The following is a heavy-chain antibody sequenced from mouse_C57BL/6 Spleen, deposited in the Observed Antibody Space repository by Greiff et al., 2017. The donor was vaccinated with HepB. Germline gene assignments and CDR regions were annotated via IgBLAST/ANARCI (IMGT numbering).Heavy chain of an antibody. CDR1: GFTFTDYY. V-gene: IGHV7-3*01. CDR2: IRNKANGYTT. Sequence: EVKVVESGGGLVQPGGSLSLSCAASGFTFTDYYMSWVRQPPGKALEWLGFIRNKANGYTTEYSASVKGRFTISRDNSQSILYLQMNALRAEDSATYYCARYLGRDFDYWGQGTTLTVSS. J-gene: IGHJ2*01. D-gene: IGHD4-1*01. CDR3: ARYLGRDFDY.